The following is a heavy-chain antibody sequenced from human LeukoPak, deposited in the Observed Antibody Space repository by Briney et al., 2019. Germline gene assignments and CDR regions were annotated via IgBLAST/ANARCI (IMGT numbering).Heavy chain of an antibody. CDR3: ARGLMDTAMVTDD. D-gene: IGHD5-18*01. Sequence: SETLSLTCTVSGGSISSYYWSWIRQPPGKALEWIGYIYYSGSTNYNPSLKSRVTISLDTSKNQFSLKLSSVTAADTAVYYCARGLMDTAMVTDDWGQGTLVTVSS. CDR2: IYYSGST. CDR1: GGSISSYY. J-gene: IGHJ4*02. V-gene: IGHV4-59*12.